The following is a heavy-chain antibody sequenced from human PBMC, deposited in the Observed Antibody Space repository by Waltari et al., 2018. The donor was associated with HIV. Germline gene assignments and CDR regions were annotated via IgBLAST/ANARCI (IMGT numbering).Heavy chain of an antibody. J-gene: IGHJ6*02. Sequence: QVQLVQSGAEVKKPGSSVKVSCKASGGTFRSYAISWVRQAPGQGLEWMGGIVPMFGTASYAQRFQGRVTITADESTSTAYLDLSSLRSDDTAVYYCAREGGTKRTYYYAMDVWGQGTTVAVSS. CDR3: AREGGTKRTYYYAMDV. CDR2: IVPMFGTA. D-gene: IGHD1-26*01. CDR1: GGTFRSYA. V-gene: IGHV1-69*01.